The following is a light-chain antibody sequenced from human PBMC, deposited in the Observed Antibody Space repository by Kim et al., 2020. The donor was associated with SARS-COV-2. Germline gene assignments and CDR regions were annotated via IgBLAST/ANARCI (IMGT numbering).Light chain of an antibody. V-gene: IGLV4-69*01. J-gene: IGLJ3*02. Sequence: QPVLTQSPSATASLGASVKLTCTLSSGHNNYAIAWHQLQPEKGPRHLMKVNSDGSHTKGDGIPDRFSGSSSGAERYLTISSLQSEDEAEYYCQTWGTGFWVFGGGTKLTFL. CDR1: SGHNNYA. CDR3: QTWGTGFWV. CDR2: VNSDGSH.